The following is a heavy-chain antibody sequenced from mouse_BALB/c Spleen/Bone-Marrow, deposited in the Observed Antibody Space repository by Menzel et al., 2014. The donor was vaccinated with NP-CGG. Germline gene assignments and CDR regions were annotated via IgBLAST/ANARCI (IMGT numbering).Heavy chain of an antibody. D-gene: IGHD2-2*01. J-gene: IGHJ2*01. CDR2: SRSKANDYTT. V-gene: IGHV7-1*02. CDR1: GFTFSDFY. CDR3: ARGGYGYFDY. Sequence: EVMLVESGGGLVQPGGSLRLSCAASGFTFSDFYMEWVRQPPGKGLEWIAASRSKANDYTTAYCASVKVRFIVSRNTSKSILYHQMNALIAWNTAIYCCARGGYGYFDYWGQGTPLTVSS.